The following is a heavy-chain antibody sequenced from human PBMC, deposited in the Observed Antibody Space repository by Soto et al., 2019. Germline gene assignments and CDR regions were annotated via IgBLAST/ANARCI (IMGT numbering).Heavy chain of an antibody. Sequence: QVQLVQSGAEVKKPGASVMVSCRASVYSFTSYGITWVRQAPGQGLEWMGWISPYNGNTNYAQKLHGRVTMTNDTSATTAYMELRSLRSDDTAVYFCARTDDILTGYPDAFDMWGQGTMVTVSS. CDR3: ARTDDILTGYPDAFDM. CDR2: ISPYNGNT. CDR1: VYSFTSYG. V-gene: IGHV1-18*04. J-gene: IGHJ3*02. D-gene: IGHD3-9*01.